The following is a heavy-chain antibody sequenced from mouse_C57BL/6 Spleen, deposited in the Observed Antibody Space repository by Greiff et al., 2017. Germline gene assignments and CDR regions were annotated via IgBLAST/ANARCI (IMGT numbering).Heavy chain of an antibody. D-gene: IGHD1-1*01. CDR1: GYAFSSYW. Sequence: VQVVESGAELVKPGASVKISCKASGYAFSSYWMNWVKQRPGKGLEWIGQIYPGDGDTNYNGKFKGKATLTADKSSSTAYMQLSSLTSEDSAVYFCARWGYGSRYFDVWGTGTTVTVSS. J-gene: IGHJ1*03. CDR3: ARWGYGSRYFDV. V-gene: IGHV1-80*01. CDR2: IYPGDGDT.